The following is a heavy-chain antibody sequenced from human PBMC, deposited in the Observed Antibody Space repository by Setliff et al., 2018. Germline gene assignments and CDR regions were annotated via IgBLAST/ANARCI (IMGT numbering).Heavy chain of an antibody. Sequence: SGPTVVNPTQTLTLTCTFSGFSLNTTGIRVNWIRQPPGKALEWIARVDWDDDKFYSPPLRTRLAISKDTSENQVVLTMTNMDPADTATYYCARSKGVAGIFDYWGQGTLVTVSS. D-gene: IGHD6-19*01. CDR3: ARSKGVAGIFDY. J-gene: IGHJ4*02. CDR2: VDWDDDK. V-gene: IGHV2-70*04. CDR1: GFSLNTTGIR.